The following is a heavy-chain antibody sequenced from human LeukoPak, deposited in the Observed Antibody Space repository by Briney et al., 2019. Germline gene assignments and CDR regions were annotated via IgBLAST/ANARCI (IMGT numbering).Heavy chain of an antibody. CDR3: AKDASYDSSGYYPYYYYYYMDV. D-gene: IGHD3-22*01. CDR1: GFTFSSYA. J-gene: IGHJ6*03. CDR2: ISGSGGST. V-gene: IGHV3-23*01. Sequence: GALRLSCAASGFTFSSYAMSWVRQAPGKGLEWVSAISGSGGSTYYADSVKGRFTISRDNSKNTLYLQMNSLRAEDTAVYYCAKDASYDSSGYYPYYYYYYMDVWGKGTTVTVSS.